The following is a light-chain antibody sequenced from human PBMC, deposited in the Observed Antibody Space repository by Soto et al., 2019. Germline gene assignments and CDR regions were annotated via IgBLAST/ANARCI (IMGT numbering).Light chain of an antibody. J-gene: IGLJ1*01. Sequence: SYDLTQPPSVSVAPGQAARITCGGDNIDSKSVHWYQQKPGQAPVLAVYDDSDRPSGLPERFSGCNSGNTATLTISRVEAGDEADYYCQVLESSSDQYVFGTGTKATVL. V-gene: IGLV3-21*02. CDR1: NIDSKS. CDR3: QVLESSSDQYV. CDR2: DDS.